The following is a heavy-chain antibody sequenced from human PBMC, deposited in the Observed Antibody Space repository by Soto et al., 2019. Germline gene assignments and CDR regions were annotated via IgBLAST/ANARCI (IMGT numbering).Heavy chain of an antibody. CDR2: INPNSGGT. Sequence: ASVKVSCKASGYNFTGYYMHWVRQAPGQGLEWMGWINPNSGGTNYAQKFQGWVTMTRDASISTACMELSRLRSNDTAVYYCAREVTMDPIYYFYYLGKGTLLTVSS. CDR1: GYNFTGYY. V-gene: IGHV1-2*04. D-gene: IGHD3-10*01. J-gene: IGHJ4*02. CDR3: AREVTMDPIYYFYY.